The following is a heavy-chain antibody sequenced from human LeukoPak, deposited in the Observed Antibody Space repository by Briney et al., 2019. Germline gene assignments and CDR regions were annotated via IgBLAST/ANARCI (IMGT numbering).Heavy chain of an antibody. V-gene: IGHV3-23*01. Sequence: GGSLRLSCAASGFTFSSYAMSWVRQAPGKGLEWVSAINGSGGSTYYADSVKGRFTISRDNSKNTLYLQMNSLRAEDTAVYYCAKWFGEFDAFDIWGQGTMVTVSS. CDR3: AKWFGEFDAFDI. CDR2: INGSGGST. D-gene: IGHD3-10*01. J-gene: IGHJ3*02. CDR1: GFTFSSYA.